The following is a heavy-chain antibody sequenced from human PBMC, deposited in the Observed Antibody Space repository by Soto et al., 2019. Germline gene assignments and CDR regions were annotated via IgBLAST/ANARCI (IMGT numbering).Heavy chain of an antibody. V-gene: IGHV1-58*02. CDR3: AADLPQTLGAGI. CDR1: GFTFTSSA. J-gene: IGHJ3*02. Sequence: SVKVSCKASGFTFTSSAMQWVRQARGQRLEWIGWIVVGSGNTNYAQKFQERVTITRDMSTSTAYMELSSLRSEDTAVYYCAADLPQTLGAGIWGQGTLVTGSS. D-gene: IGHD6-13*01. CDR2: IVVGSGNT.